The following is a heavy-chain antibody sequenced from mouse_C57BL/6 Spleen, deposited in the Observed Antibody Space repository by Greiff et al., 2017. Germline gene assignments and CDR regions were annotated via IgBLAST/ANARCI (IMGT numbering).Heavy chain of an antibody. J-gene: IGHJ2*01. D-gene: IGHD3-2*01. V-gene: IGHV5-4*01. CDR1: GFTFSSYA. Sequence: EVHLVESGGGLVKPGGSLKLSCAASGFTFSSYAMSWVRQTPEKRLEWVATISDGGSYTYYPDNVKGRFTISRDNAKNNLYLQMSHLKSEDTAMYYCARRQLPYYFDDWGQGTTLTVAS. CDR3: ARRQLPYYFDD. CDR2: ISDGGSYT.